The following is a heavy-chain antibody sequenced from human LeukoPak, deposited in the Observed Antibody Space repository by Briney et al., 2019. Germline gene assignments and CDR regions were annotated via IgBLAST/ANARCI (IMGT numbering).Heavy chain of an antibody. J-gene: IGHJ6*03. CDR2: INHSGST. CDR1: GGSFSGYY. CDR3: ARCIAARENYYYYMDV. Sequence: SETLSLTCAVYGGSFSGYYWSWIRQPPGKGLEWIGEINHSGSTNYNPSLKSRVTISVDTSKNQFSLKLSSVTAADTAVYYCARCIAARENYYYYMDVWGKGITVTVSS. V-gene: IGHV4-34*01. D-gene: IGHD6-6*01.